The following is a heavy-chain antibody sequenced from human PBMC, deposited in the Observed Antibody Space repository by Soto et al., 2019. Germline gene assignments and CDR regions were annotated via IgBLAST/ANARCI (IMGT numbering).Heavy chain of an antibody. D-gene: IGHD3-22*01. CDR1: GGSFSGHS. CDR3: STRAYDTNGYYRFDP. CDR2: INHSGRV. Sequence: SETLSLTCAVYGGSFSGHSWTWIRQSPGKGLEWIGDINHSGRVNYSPSLKSRVTISLDTSKNQFSLTLSAVTAADAAMYYCSTRAYDTNGYYRFDPWGQGTLVTVSS. V-gene: IGHV4-34*01. J-gene: IGHJ5*01.